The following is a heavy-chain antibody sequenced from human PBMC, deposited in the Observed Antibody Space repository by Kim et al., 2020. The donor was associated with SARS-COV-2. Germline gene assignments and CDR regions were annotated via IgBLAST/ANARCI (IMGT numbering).Heavy chain of an antibody. CDR1: GFTFSSYG. Sequence: GGSLRLSCAASGFTFSSYGMHWVRQAPGKGLEWVAVISYDGSNKYYADSVKGRFTISRDNSKNTLYLQMNSLRAEDTAVYYCAKDHASGSYSCLNYWGQGTLVTVSS. J-gene: IGHJ4*02. V-gene: IGHV3-30*18. D-gene: IGHD1-26*01. CDR2: ISYDGSNK. CDR3: AKDHASGSYSCLNY.